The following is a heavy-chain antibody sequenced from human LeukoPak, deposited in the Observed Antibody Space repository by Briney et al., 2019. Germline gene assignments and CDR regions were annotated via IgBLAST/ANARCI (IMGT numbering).Heavy chain of an antibody. CDR3: ARRGGVGAHFDY. CDR1: GFTFSSYG. V-gene: IGHV3-33*01. D-gene: IGHD1-26*01. J-gene: IGHJ4*02. CDR2: IWYDGSNK. Sequence: GRSLRLSCAASGFTFSSYGMHWVRQAPGKGLEWVAVIWYDGSNKNYADSVKGRFTISRDNAKKSLYLEMKSLRAEDTALYYCARRGGVGAHFDYWGQGTVVTVSS.